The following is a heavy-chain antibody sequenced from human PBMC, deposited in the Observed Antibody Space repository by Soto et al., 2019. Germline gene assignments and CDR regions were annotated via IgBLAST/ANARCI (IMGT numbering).Heavy chain of an antibody. D-gene: IGHD3-22*01. CDR1: GLTFSSYA. J-gene: IGHJ4*02. CDR3: ARAIVVTAKFDY. CDR2: ISYDGSNK. Sequence: GGSLRLSCAASGLTFSSYAMHWVRQAPGKGLEWVAVISYDGSNKYYADSVKGRFTISRDNSKNTLYLQMNSLRAEDTAVYYCARAIVVTAKFDYWGQGTLVTVSS. V-gene: IGHV3-30-3*01.